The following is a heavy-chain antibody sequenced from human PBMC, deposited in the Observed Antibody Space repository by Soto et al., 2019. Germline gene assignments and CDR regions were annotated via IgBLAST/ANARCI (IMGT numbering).Heavy chain of an antibody. V-gene: IGHV3-23*01. CDR2: ISGSGGST. D-gene: IGHD3-22*01. CDR3: AKYYYDRSGYLYYFYY. CDR1: GFTFSSYA. J-gene: IGHJ4*01. Sequence: EVQLLESGGGLVQPGGSLRLSCAASGFTFSSYAMSWVRQAPGKGLEWVSAISGSGGSTYYADSVNGRLTISRDNSKKKLYLQMNTLRTEDTAVYYCAKYYYDRSGYLYYFYYSGHRTLVAAS.